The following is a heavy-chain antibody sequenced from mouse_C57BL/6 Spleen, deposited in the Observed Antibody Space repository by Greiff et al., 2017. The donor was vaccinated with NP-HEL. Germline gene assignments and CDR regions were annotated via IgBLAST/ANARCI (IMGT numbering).Heavy chain of an antibody. Sequence: VQLQQSGPELVKPGASVKISCKASGYTFTDYYMNWVKQSHGKSLEWIGDINPNNGGTSYNQKFKGKATLTVDKSSSTAYMELRSLTSEDSAVYYCARGGARHYYAMDYWGQGTSVTVSS. CDR2: INPNNGGT. CDR1: GYTFTDYY. CDR3: ARGGARHYYAMDY. J-gene: IGHJ4*01. V-gene: IGHV1-26*01.